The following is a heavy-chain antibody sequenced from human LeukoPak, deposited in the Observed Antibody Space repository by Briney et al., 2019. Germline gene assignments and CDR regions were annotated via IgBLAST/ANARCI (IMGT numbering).Heavy chain of an antibody. CDR2: INHSGGT. V-gene: IGHV4-34*01. J-gene: IGHJ5*02. CDR3: ARRVTSFDP. Sequence: PSETLSLTCAVYGGSFSGYYWSWIRQPPGKGLEWIGEINHSGGTNYNPSLKSRVTISVDTSKNQFSLKLSSVTAADTAVYYCARRVTSFDPWGQGTLVTVSS. D-gene: IGHD2-2*01. CDR1: GGSFSGYY.